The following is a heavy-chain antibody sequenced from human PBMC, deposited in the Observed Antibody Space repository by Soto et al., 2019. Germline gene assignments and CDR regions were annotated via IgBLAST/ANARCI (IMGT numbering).Heavy chain of an antibody. Sequence: GGSLRLSCAASGFTFSSFGMNWVRQAPGKGLEWVSGVRSDGDTTYNAESVKGRFTVSRDTSKNTVYLQMNSLRAEDTAVYYCAKGKGVGATPDGANCWGQGTPVTVPQ. CDR3: AKGKGVGATPDGANC. V-gene: IGHV3-23*01. D-gene: IGHD1-26*01. J-gene: IGHJ4*02. CDR1: GFTFSSFG. CDR2: VRSDGDTT.